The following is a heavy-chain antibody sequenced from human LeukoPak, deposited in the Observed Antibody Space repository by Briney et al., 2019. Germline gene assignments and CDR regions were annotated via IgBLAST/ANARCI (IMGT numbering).Heavy chain of an antibody. Sequence: GGSLRLSCTASGFTFGYYAMSWVRQAPGKGLEWVGFIRSKAYGGTTEYAASVKGRFTISRDDSKSIAYLQINSLKTEDTAVYYCTRDGLSIAAAGNYFDYWGQGTLVTVSS. CDR2: IRSKAYGGTT. CDR1: GFTFGYYA. J-gene: IGHJ4*02. V-gene: IGHV3-49*04. CDR3: TRDGLSIAAAGNYFDY. D-gene: IGHD6-13*01.